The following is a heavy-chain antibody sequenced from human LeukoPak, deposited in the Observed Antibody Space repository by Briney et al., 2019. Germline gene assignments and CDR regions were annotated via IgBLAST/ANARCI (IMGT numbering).Heavy chain of an antibody. V-gene: IGHV5-51*01. Sequence: GESLKISCKGSGYSFTSYWIGWVRQMPGKGLEWMGIIYPGDSGTRYSPSFQGQVTISADKSISTAYLQWSSLKASDTAMYYCARVYDSSGTDFDYWGQGTLVSVSS. CDR1: GYSFTSYW. D-gene: IGHD3-22*01. CDR2: IYPGDSGT. J-gene: IGHJ4*02. CDR3: ARVYDSSGTDFDY.